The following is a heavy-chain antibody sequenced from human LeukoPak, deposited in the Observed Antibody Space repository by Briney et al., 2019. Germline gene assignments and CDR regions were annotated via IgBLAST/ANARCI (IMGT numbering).Heavy chain of an antibody. CDR2: IYGSGST. CDR3: ARKSGHDYYDSSGYYYHY. J-gene: IGHJ4*02. CDR1: DDSISNGIYY. V-gene: IGHV4-31*03. Sequence: KTSETLSLTCTVSDDSISNGIYYWSWMRQHPGEGLEWIGYIYGSGSTKYKPSLNSRVTISVDTSKKQFSLKLSSVTVADTAVYYCARKSGHDYYDSSGYYYHYWGQGTLVTVSS. D-gene: IGHD3-22*01.